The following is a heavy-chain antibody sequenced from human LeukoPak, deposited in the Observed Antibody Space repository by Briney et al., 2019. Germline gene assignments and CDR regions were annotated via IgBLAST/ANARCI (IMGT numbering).Heavy chain of an antibody. D-gene: IGHD6-19*01. V-gene: IGHV1-3*01. J-gene: IGHJ4*02. CDR3: ASSGWYGGYFDY. CDR2: INAGNGNT. CDR1: GYTFTTYA. Sequence: ASVKVSCKASGYTFTTYAMHWVRQAPGQRLEWMGWINAGNGNTKYSQKFQGRVTITRDTSATTAYMELSSLRSEDTAVYYCASSGWYGGYFDYWGQGTLVTVSS.